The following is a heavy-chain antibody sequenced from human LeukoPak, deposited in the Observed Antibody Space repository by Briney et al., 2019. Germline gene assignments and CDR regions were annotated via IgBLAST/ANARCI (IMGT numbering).Heavy chain of an antibody. V-gene: IGHV3-74*01. CDR3: GQSSLVLLWS. J-gene: IGHJ5*02. CDR2: INGDGSST. CDR1: GFIFSRYS. Sequence: GGSLRLSCAASGFIFSRYSMNWVRQAPGKGLVWVSRINGDGSSTSYADSVKGRFTISRDNAKNTVYLQMNSLRAEDTAVYYCGQSSLVLLWSWGQGTLVTVSS. D-gene: IGHD3-10*01.